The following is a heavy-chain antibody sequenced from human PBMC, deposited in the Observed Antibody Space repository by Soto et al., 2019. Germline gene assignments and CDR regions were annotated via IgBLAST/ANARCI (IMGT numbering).Heavy chain of an antibody. V-gene: IGHV3-72*01. D-gene: IGHD1-26*01. CDR1: GFTFRDHH. CDR2: IRNKANSYTT. Sequence: GGSLRLSCAASGFTFRDHHMDWVRQAPGKGLEWVGRIRNKANSYTTEYAASVKGRFTISRDDSKNSLYLQVNSLRTEDTAVYYCAGTYSETHPFDYWGPGTLVTVSS. J-gene: IGHJ4*02. CDR3: AGTYSETHPFDY.